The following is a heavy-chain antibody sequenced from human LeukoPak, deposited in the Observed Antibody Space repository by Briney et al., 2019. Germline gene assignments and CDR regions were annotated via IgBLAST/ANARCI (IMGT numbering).Heavy chain of an antibody. CDR1: GFTFSSYE. D-gene: IGHD3-10*01. Sequence: GGSLRLSCAASGFTFSSYERNWVRQAPGKGLGCVSYISSSGSTIYYADSVKGRFTISRDNAKNSLYLQMNSLRAEDTAVYYCARDLGDITMVRGDADYWGQGTLVTVSS. J-gene: IGHJ4*02. CDR2: ISSSGSTI. V-gene: IGHV3-48*03. CDR3: ARDLGDITMVRGDADY.